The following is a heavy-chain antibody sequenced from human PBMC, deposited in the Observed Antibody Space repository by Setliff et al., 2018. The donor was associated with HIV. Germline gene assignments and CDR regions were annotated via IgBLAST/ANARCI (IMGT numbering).Heavy chain of an antibody. V-gene: IGHV4-61*03. J-gene: IGHJ3*02. CDR2: IYTTGST. CDR1: GGSISSGSYY. CDR3: ASGSPFDGFDM. Sequence: SETLSLTCTVSGGSISSGSYYWSWIRQTPGKGLEWIGHIYTTGSTHYNPSLRSRVTISIDTSKSHFTLRLKSVTAADAALYYCASGSPFDGFDMWGQGTMVTV. D-gene: IGHD1-26*01.